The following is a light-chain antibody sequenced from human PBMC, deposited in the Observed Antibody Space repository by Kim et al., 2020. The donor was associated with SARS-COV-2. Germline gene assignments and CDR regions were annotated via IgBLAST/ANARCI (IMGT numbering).Light chain of an antibody. CDR1: SSDVGGYEY. CDR3: SSYTSTTTWV. J-gene: IGLJ3*02. Sequence: QSALTQPASVSASPGQSITISCTGTSSDVGGYEYVSWYQQHPGKAPKLIIYDVTKRPSGVSNRFSGSKSGNTASLTISGLQDEDEAGYYCSSYTSTTTWVFGGGTQLTVL. CDR2: DVT. V-gene: IGLV2-14*03.